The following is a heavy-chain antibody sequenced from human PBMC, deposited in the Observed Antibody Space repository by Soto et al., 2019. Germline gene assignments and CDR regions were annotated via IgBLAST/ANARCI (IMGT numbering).Heavy chain of an antibody. CDR2: INAYNGNT. J-gene: IGHJ4*02. CDR3: ARDAAIGMNDY. Sequence: QLQLVQSGAEVKKPGASVKVSCKASGYTFTSYGISWVRQAPGQGLEWMGWINAYNGNTKNAQKLQGRVTMTTDTSTSTAYVELRSLRSDDTAVYYCARDAAIGMNDYWGQGTLVTVSS. V-gene: IGHV1-18*01. D-gene: IGHD1-20*01. CDR1: GYTFTSYG.